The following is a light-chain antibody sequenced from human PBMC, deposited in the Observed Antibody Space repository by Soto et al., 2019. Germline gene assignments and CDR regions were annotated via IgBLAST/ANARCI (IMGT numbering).Light chain of an antibody. Sequence: EIVLTQSPGTLSLSPGERATLSCRASQSVSSSYLAWYQQKPGQAPRLLIYGASSRATGIQDKFSGSGSGTDFTLTISRLEPEDFAVYYCQQYGNSPLTFGGGTKVEIK. CDR1: QSVSSSY. V-gene: IGKV3-20*01. J-gene: IGKJ4*01. CDR2: GAS. CDR3: QQYGNSPLT.